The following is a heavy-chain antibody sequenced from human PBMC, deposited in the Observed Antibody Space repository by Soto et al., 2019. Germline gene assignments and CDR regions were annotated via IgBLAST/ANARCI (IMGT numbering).Heavy chain of an antibody. D-gene: IGHD6-13*01. CDR1: GFTFSSYA. CDR2: ISYDGSNK. CDR3: ARSGYSSSWYVDYYYYGMDV. J-gene: IGHJ6*02. V-gene: IGHV3-30-3*01. Sequence: QVQLVESGGGVVQPGRSLRLSCAASGFTFSSYAMHWVRQAPGKGLEWVAVISYDGSNKYYADSVKGRFTISRDNSKNTLYLQMNSLRAEDTAVYYCARSGYSSSWYVDYYYYGMDVWGQRTTVTVSS.